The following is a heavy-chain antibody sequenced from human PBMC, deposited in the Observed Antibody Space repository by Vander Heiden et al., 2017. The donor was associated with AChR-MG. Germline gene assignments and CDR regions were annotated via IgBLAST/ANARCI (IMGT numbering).Heavy chain of an antibody. CDR2: INPNSGGT. J-gene: IGHJ4*02. Sequence: QVQLVQSGAEVKKPGASVKVSCKASGYTFTGYYMTWVRQAPGQGLGWMGWINPNSGGTNYAQKFQGRVTMTRDTSISTAYMELSRLRSDDTAVYYCARDYAQYYDFWSGYFNFDYWGQGTLVTVSS. CDR3: ARDYAQYYDFWSGYFNFDY. D-gene: IGHD3-3*01. CDR1: GYTFTGYY. V-gene: IGHV1-2*02.